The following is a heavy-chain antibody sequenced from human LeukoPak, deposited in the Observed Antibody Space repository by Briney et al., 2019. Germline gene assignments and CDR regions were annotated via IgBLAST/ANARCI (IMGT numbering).Heavy chain of an antibody. CDR2: ISSSGSTI. D-gene: IGHD1-26*01. Sequence: GGSLRLSCAASGFSFSNYWMNWVRQAPGKGLEWVSYISSSGSTIYYADSVKGRFTISRDNAKNSLYLQMNSLRAEDTAVYYCARGDSGSYYFDYWGQGTLVTVSS. CDR1: GFSFSNYW. CDR3: ARGDSGSYYFDY. J-gene: IGHJ4*02. V-gene: IGHV3-48*04.